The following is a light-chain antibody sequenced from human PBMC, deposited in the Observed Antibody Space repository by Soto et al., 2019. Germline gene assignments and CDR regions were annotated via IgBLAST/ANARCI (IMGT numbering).Light chain of an antibody. CDR3: QAWDSGTGVV. CDR2: QDT. J-gene: IGLJ2*01. CDR1: KLGDRF. Sequence: SYELTQPPSVSVSPGQTASIPCSGDKLGDRFACWYQQKPDQSPVMVIYQDTKRPSGIPERFSGSNSGNTATLTISGTQAMDEADYYCQAWDSGTGVVFGGGTKLTVL. V-gene: IGLV3-1*01.